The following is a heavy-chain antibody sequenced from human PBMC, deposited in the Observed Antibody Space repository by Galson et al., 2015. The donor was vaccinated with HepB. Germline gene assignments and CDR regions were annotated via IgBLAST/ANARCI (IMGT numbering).Heavy chain of an antibody. J-gene: IGHJ4*02. CDR1: GFTVSSNY. D-gene: IGHD3-9*01. CDR3: ARAPVLRYFDWLPSHFDY. CDR2: IYSGGST. V-gene: IGHV3-53*01. Sequence: SLRLSCAASGFTVSSNYMSWVRQAPGKGLEWVSVIYSGGSTYYADSVKGRFTISRDNSKNTLYLQMNSLRAEDTAVYYCARAPVLRYFDWLPSHFDYWGQGTLVTVSS.